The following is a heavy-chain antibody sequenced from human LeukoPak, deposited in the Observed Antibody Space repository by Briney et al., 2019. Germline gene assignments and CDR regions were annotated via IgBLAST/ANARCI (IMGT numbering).Heavy chain of an antibody. Sequence: SETLSLTCTVSGGSISSTSYFWGWIRQPPGKGLEWIGYIYYSGSTNYNPSLKSRVTISVDTSKNQFSLKLSSVTAADTAVYYCAREAVRDGYNLYFFDYWGQGTLVTVSS. CDR2: IYYSGST. CDR1: GGSISSTSYF. V-gene: IGHV4-61*01. CDR3: AREAVRDGYNLYFFDY. J-gene: IGHJ4*02. D-gene: IGHD5-24*01.